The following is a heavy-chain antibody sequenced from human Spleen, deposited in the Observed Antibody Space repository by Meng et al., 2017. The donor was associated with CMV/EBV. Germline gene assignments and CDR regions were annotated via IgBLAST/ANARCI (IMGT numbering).Heavy chain of an antibody. Sequence: VKVSCQASGGTFSNSPISLVRQAPGQGLEWMGGIIPIFNTASYARKFQSTVTITTDESTSTAYMELGGLRSEDSAVYSCARGRNFDSWGQGTLVTVSS. CDR1: GGTFSNSP. D-gene: IGHD3-10*01. J-gene: IGHJ4*02. V-gene: IGHV1-69*05. CDR3: ARGRNFDS. CDR2: IIPIFNTA.